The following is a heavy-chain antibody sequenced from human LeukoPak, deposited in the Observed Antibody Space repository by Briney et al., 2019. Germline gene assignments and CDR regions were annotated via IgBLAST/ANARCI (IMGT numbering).Heavy chain of an antibody. Sequence: GGSLRLSRAASGFTFSNYGMHWVRQAPGKGLEWVAFIRYDGDNKHYADSVKGRFTISRDNSKNTLYVQMNSLRAEDTAVYYCARDSSGYYYAYWGQGTLVTVSS. J-gene: IGHJ4*02. V-gene: IGHV3-30*02. D-gene: IGHD3-22*01. CDR3: ARDSSGYYYAY. CDR2: IRYDGDNK. CDR1: GFTFSNYG.